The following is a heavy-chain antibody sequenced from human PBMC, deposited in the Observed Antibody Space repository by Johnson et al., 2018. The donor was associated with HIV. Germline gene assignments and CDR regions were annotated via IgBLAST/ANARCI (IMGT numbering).Heavy chain of an antibody. CDR2: ISGGGGSR. D-gene: IGHD6-19*01. V-gene: IGHV3-23*04. CDR1: GFSFSDYA. J-gene: IGHJ3*02. CDR3: AREMGWEDALDI. Sequence: EVQLVESGGGLVQPGGSLRLSCAASGFSFSDYAMSWVRQAPGKGLEWVSGISGGGGSRYYADSVKGRFTISRDNAKNSLYLQMNSLRAEDTAVYYCAREMGWEDALDIWGQGTMVTVSS.